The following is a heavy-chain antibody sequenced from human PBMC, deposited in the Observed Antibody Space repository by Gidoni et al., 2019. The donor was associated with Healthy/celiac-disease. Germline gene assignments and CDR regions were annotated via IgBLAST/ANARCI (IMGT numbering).Heavy chain of an antibody. J-gene: IGHJ4*02. CDR1: GFTFSSYA. D-gene: IGHD3-10*01. CDR3: ARSGDYGSGNDY. V-gene: IGHV3-30*04. Sequence: QVQLVESGGGVVQPGRSLRLPCAASGFTFSSYALHWVRQAPGKGLEWVAVISYDGSNKYYADSVKGRFTISRDNSKNTLYLKMNSLRAEDTAVYYCARSGDYGSGNDYWGQGTLVTVSS. CDR2: ISYDGSNK.